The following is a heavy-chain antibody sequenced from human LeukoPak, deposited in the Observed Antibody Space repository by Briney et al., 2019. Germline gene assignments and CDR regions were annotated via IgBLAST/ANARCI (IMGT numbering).Heavy chain of an antibody. CDR1: GFTFSSYG. J-gene: IGHJ5*02. V-gene: IGHV3-33*06. Sequence: GGSLRLSCAASGFTFSSYGMHWVRQAPGKGLEWVAVIWYDGSNKYYADSVKGRFTISRDNSKNTLYLQMNSLRAEDTAVYYCAKDPHYDSSGYSFDPWGQGTLVTVSS. CDR2: IWYDGSNK. D-gene: IGHD3-22*01. CDR3: AKDPHYDSSGYSFDP.